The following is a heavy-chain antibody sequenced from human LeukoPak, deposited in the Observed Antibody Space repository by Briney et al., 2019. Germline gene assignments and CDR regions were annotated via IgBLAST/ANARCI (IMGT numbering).Heavy chain of an antibody. V-gene: IGHV3-53*05. CDR1: GLTVSSNY. CDR3: ARDSGSYVPADDY. J-gene: IGHJ4*02. Sequence: GGSLRLSCAASGLTVSSNYMSWVRQATGKGLDWVSVIYNGGSTYYADSVKGRFTISRDNSKNTLYLQMNSLRAEDTAVYYCARDSGSYVPADDYWGQATLVTVYS. D-gene: IGHD1-26*01. CDR2: IYNGGST.